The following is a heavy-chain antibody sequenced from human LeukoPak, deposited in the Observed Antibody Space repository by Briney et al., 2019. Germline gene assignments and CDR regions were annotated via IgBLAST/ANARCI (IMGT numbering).Heavy chain of an antibody. J-gene: IGHJ3*02. D-gene: IGHD6-25*01. CDR3: ARLLDNDSSGYPDTFDM. Sequence: SETLSLTCTVSGGSINGHYWSWIRRPPGKGLEWIGYIYYSGTTKYNPSLQSRVAISLDTSENTFSLKVTSVTAADTAMYYCARLLDNDSSGYPDTFDMWGRGTVVAVSS. CDR2: IYYSGTT. V-gene: IGHV4-59*11. CDR1: GGSINGHY.